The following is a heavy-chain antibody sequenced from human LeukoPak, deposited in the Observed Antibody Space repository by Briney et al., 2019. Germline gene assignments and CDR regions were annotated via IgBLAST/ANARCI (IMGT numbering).Heavy chain of an antibody. Sequence: GGSLRLSCAASGFTFRSYGMHWVRQAPGKGLEWVAVISYDGSNKYYADSVKGRFTISRDNSKNTLYLQMNSLRAEDTAVYYCARDFFKYYYDSSGPSDYWGQGTLVTVSS. J-gene: IGHJ4*02. CDR1: GFTFRSYG. V-gene: IGHV3-30-3*01. CDR2: ISYDGSNK. CDR3: ARDFFKYYYDSSGPSDY. D-gene: IGHD3-22*01.